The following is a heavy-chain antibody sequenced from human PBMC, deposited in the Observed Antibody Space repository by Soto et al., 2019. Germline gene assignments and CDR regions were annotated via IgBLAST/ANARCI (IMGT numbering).Heavy chain of an antibody. D-gene: IGHD3-22*01. CDR2: ISSNGGST. Sequence: GGSLRLSCSASGFTFSSYAMHWVRQAPGKGLEYVSAISSNGGSTYYADSVKGRFTISRDNSKNTLYLQMSSLRAEDTAVYYCVKDGGYSYGYYDSSGYYTSAVWGQGTLVTVSS. CDR3: VKDGGYSYGYYDSSGYYTSAV. J-gene: IGHJ4*02. CDR1: GFTFSSYA. V-gene: IGHV3-64D*08.